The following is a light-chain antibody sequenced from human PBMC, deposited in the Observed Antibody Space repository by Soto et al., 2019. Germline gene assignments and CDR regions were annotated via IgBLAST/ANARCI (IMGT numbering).Light chain of an antibody. CDR2: GAS. CDR3: QQYNNWTPA. Sequence: ETVFTQSPGTLSLSPGERATLSCRASQSVSSNSLAWYQQKPGQAPRLLIYGASSRETGIPDRFSGSGSGTEFTLTISRLEPEDFAVYYCQQYNNWTPAFGPGTKVDI. V-gene: IGKV3-20*01. J-gene: IGKJ3*01. CDR1: QSVSSNS.